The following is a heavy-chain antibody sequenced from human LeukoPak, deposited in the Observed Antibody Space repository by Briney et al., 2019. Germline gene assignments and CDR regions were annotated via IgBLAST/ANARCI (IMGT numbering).Heavy chain of an antibody. CDR2: IYYSGNT. V-gene: IGHV4-39*07. CDR3: ARVVGDILTGYSLNFDY. D-gene: IGHD3-9*01. CDR1: GVSISSSNSY. Sequence: SETLSLTCTVSGVSISSSNSYWGWIRQPPGKGLEWIGSIYYSGNTYYNASLKSRVTISVDTSKNQFSLKLSSVTAADTAVYYCARVVGDILTGYSLNFDYWGQGTLVTVSS. J-gene: IGHJ4*02.